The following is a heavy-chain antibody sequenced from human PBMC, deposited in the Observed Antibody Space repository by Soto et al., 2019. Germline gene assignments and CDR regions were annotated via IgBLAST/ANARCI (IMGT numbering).Heavy chain of an antibody. CDR2: IDPTDSYT. V-gene: IGHV5-10-1*03. J-gene: IGHJ6*02. CDR3: TRNRHRPPVINPSHSGRSGSLHKDYYYYFQMDV. CDR1: EDSFTDYW. D-gene: IGHD2-15*01. Sequence: EVRLVQSGAEVKKPGESLRISCKGSEDSFTDYWINWVRQMPGKGLEWMGRIDPTDSYTNYGSSFQGHVTISADRSITTAYLQWNSLRASDSAMYYCTRNRHRPPVINPSHSGRSGSLHKDYYYYFQMDVWGQGTTVTVSS.